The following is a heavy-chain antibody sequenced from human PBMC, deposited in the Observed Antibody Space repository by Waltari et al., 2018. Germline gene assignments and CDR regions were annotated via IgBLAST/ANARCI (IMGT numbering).Heavy chain of an antibody. CDR2: IKHSGST. V-gene: IGHV4-34*02. Sequence: QVQLQQWGAGLLKPSETLSLTCAVYGGSFSGYYWSWIRQPPGKGLEWIGEIKHSGSTNYNPSLKSRVTISVDTSKNQFSLKLSSVTAADTAVYYCARGLAAARWRNYYYGMDVWGQGTTVTVSS. CDR3: ARGLAAARWRNYYYGMDV. CDR1: GGSFSGYY. D-gene: IGHD6-13*01. J-gene: IGHJ6*02.